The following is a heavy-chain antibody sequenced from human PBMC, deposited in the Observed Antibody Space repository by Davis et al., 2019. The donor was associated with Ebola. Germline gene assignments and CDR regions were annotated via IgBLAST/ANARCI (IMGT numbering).Heavy chain of an antibody. CDR1: GYTFTSYG. CDR3: AREWEDHSYSSGWHRLSGYNWFDP. V-gene: IGHV1-18*01. CDR2: ISAYNGNT. J-gene: IGHJ5*02. D-gene: IGHD6-19*01. Sequence: ASVKVSCKASGYTFTSYGISWVRQAPGQGLEWMGWISAYNGNTNYAQKLQGRVTMTTDTSTSTAYMELSSLRSEDTAVYYCAREWEDHSYSSGWHRLSGYNWFDPWGQGTLVTVSS.